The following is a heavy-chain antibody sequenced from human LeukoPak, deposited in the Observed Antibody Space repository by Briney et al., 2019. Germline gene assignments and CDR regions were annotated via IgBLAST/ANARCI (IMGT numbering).Heavy chain of an antibody. CDR2: ISGSGVST. V-gene: IGHV3-23*01. Sequence: GGSLRLSCAASGFTFNIYGMNWVRQAPGKGLEWVSGISGSGVSTDYADSVKGRFTTSRDNSKNMVYLQMNTLRAKDTATYYCAKDRGPYIGIDNNWLHPWGQGTLVTVSS. CDR1: GFTFNIYG. D-gene: IGHD1-26*01. CDR3: AKDRGPYIGIDNNWLHP. J-gene: IGHJ5*02.